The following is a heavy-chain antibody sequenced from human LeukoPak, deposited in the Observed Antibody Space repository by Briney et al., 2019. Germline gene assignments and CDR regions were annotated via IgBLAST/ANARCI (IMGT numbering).Heavy chain of an antibody. CDR3: ARAGSLHLRGAFDI. CDR1: GGTFSSYA. V-gene: IGHV1-69*13. D-gene: IGHD5-24*01. CDR2: IIPIFGTA. J-gene: IGHJ3*02. Sequence: ASVKVSCKASGGTFSSYAVNWVRQARGQGLEWMGGIIPIFGTANYAQKFQGRVTITADESTSTAYMELSSLTSEDTAVYSCARAGSLHLRGAFDIWGQGTMVTVSS.